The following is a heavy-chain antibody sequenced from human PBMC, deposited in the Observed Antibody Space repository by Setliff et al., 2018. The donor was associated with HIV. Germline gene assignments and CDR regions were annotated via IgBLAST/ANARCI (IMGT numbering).Heavy chain of an antibody. CDR2: IIPVSGTT. CDR3: ARDTPDYLGSYYSDY. D-gene: IGHD1-26*01. Sequence: SVKVSCKVSGGSFSSFAISWVRQAPGHGLEWMGGIIPVSGTTNYAQKVQGRVTLSADESTSTAYMQLSSLTSEDTAVYYCARDTPDYLGSYYSDYWGQGTLVTVSS. J-gene: IGHJ4*02. CDR1: GGSFSSFA. V-gene: IGHV1-69*13.